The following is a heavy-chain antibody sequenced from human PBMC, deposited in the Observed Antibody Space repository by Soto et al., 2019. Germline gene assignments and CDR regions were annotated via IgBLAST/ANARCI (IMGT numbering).Heavy chain of an antibody. CDR1: GFSFINAW. Sequence: ELQLVESGGGLVKPGGSLRLSCAASGFSFINAWMSWVRQAPGKGLEWVGRVKSKSDGGTTDYAAPVKGRFTISRDDSKNTVYLQMNSLKTEDTALYYCTDGMDVWGKGTTVTVSS. CDR3: TDGMDV. V-gene: IGHV3-15*01. CDR2: VKSKSDGGTT. J-gene: IGHJ6*04.